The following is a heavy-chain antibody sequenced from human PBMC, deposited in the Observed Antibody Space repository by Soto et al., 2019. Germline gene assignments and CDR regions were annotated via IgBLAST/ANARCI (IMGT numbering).Heavy chain of an antibody. CDR1: GFNFSNYA. D-gene: IGHD5-12*01. V-gene: IGHV3-23*01. Sequence: EVQLLESGGGLIQPGGSLRLSCAASGFNFSNYAMTWVRQAPGRGLEWVSAVSATGGSTYYADSVKGRFTISRDNSKNTLYLQVNSLRAEDTAFACCAKALRFVRGYMYYSYGFDVWGQGTTVTVSS. J-gene: IGHJ6*02. CDR3: AKALRFVRGYMYYSYGFDV. CDR2: VSATGGST.